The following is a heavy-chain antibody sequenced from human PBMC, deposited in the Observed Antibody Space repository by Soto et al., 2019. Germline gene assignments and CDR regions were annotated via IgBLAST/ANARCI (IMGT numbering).Heavy chain of an antibody. Sequence: QVQLQQWGAGPLRPLETLSLTCGVSGGSFSGYYWAWIRQSPGKGLEWIGEINDRGSINYNPSLKSIVSISVDTSKNHYSLSRRSVTAADTAVYFCAREIHDILTGPPCVWDFELWGRCTLVNVSS. J-gene: IGHJ2*01. V-gene: IGHV4-34*01. D-gene: IGHD3-9*01. CDR1: GGSFSGYY. CDR2: INDRGSI. CDR3: AREIHDILTGPPCVWDFEL.